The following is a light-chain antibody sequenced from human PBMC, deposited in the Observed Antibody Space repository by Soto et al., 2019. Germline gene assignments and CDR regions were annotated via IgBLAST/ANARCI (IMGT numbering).Light chain of an antibody. J-gene: IGLJ2*01. CDR1: SGHSSSS. CDR2: VKSDGSH. CDR3: QTWGTGIHVV. Sequence: QLVLTQSPSASASLGASVNLTCTLSSGHSSSSIAWHQQQPEKGPRYLMKVKSDGSHIKGDGIPDRFSGSSSGAERYHTISSLQSEDEADYYCQTWGTGIHVVFGGGTKLTVL. V-gene: IGLV4-69*01.